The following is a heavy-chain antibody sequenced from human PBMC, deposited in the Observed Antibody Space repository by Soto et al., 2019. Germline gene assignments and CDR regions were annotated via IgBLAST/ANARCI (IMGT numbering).Heavy chain of an antibody. CDR1: GFTFSGYW. CDR2: IKQDGSEQ. V-gene: IGHV3-7*05. J-gene: IGHJ6*02. CDR3: AREAV. Sequence: EVQLVESGGGLVQPGGPLRLSCAASGFTFSGYWMSWVRQAPGKGLEWVVNIKQDGSEQFYVDSVKGRFTISRDNAKNSLYLQMNSLRAEDTAVYYCAREAVWGQGTTVTVSS.